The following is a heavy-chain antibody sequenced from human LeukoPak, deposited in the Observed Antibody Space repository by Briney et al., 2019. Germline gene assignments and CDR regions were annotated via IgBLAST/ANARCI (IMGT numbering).Heavy chain of an antibody. D-gene: IGHD6-6*01. Sequence: PGGSLRLSCAASGFPFSNYWMHWVRQAPGKGLEWVSSISSSSSYIYYADSVKGRFTISRDNAKNSLYLQMNSLRAEDTAVYYCARDYIAARPGPDYWGQGTLVTVSS. CDR2: ISSSSSYI. CDR1: GFPFSNYW. V-gene: IGHV3-21*01. J-gene: IGHJ4*02. CDR3: ARDYIAARPGPDY.